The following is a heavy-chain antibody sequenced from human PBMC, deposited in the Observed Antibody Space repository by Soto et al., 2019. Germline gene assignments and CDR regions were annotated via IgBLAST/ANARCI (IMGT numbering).Heavy chain of an antibody. CDR1: GFTLTSYS. Sequence: GGSLRLSCAASGFTLTSYSMKLVRQAPGKGLEWVAYIGSSYSIIYYVDSVKGRFTISRDNAKDSLYLQMNNLRTEDTDVYYCARDQWDAFDIWGQGTMVNLSS. D-gene: IGHD2-8*01. CDR2: IGSSYSII. CDR3: ARDQWDAFDI. J-gene: IGHJ3*02. V-gene: IGHV3-48*01.